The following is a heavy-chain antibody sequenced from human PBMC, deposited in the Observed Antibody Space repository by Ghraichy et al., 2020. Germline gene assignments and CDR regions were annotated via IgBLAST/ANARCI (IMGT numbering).Heavy chain of an antibody. J-gene: IGHJ4*02. CDR3: TRGPRVIECFYYYGSGSGATCYFDY. V-gene: IGHV4-39*07. Sequence: SETLSLTCTVSGGSISSSSYYWGWIRQPPGKGLEWIGSIYYNESTSYNPSLKSRVTISVDTSKNQFSLKLSSVTAADTAMYYCTRGPRVIECFYYYGSGSGATCYFDYWDQGTLVTVAS. D-gene: IGHD3-10*01. CDR1: GGSISSSSYY. CDR2: IYYNEST.